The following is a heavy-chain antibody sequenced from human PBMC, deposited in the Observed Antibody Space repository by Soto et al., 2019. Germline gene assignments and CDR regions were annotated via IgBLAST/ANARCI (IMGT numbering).Heavy chain of an antibody. CDR2: IKQDGSEK. Sequence: GGSRRLSCAASGFTFSSYWMSWVRQAPGKGLEWVANIKQDGSEKYYVDSVKGRFTISRDNAKNSLYLQMNSLRAEDTAVYYCARSKMGAAAGTFDYWGQGTLVTVSS. V-gene: IGHV3-7*01. CDR1: GFTFSSYW. D-gene: IGHD6-13*01. J-gene: IGHJ4*02. CDR3: ARSKMGAAAGTFDY.